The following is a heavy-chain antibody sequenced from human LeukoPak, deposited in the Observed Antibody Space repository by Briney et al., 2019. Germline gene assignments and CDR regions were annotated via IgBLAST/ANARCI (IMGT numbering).Heavy chain of an antibody. V-gene: IGHV3-21*01. D-gene: IGHD3-10*01. CDR2: ISSRSSYI. J-gene: IGHJ4*02. CDR1: GFTFSSYS. CDR3: ARVVSDRSGWTDY. Sequence: GGSLRLSCAASGFTFSSYSMSWVRQAPGKGLEWASFISSRSSYIYYADSVKGRFTISRDNAKNSLYLQMNSLRAEDTAVYYCARVVSDRSGWTDYWGQGTLVTVSS.